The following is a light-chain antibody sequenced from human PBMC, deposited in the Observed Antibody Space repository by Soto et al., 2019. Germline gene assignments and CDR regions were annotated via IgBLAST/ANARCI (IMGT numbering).Light chain of an antibody. V-gene: IGKV3-20*01. CDR1: QGVXSCY. CDR3: QQYASPPRT. CDR2: GES. J-gene: IGKJ4*02. Sequence: IVLTQSPSALSLSLGESVTLPCRASQGVXSCYLAWYQQKPGRAPGLPXYGESSLATGSPDRLSGSGSGTDFTLIISKVEPEDFGAYFCQQYASPPRTFGGGTKVDIK.